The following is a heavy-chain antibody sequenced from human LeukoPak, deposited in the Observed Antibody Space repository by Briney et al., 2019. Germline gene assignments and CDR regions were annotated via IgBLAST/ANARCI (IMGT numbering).Heavy chain of an antibody. D-gene: IGHD6-13*01. J-gene: IGHJ3*02. Sequence: GGSLRLSCAASGFTFSSYAMSWVRQVPGKGLEWVSAISGSGGSTYYADSVKGRYTISRDNSKNTLYLQMNSLRAEDTAVYYCARVYGYSSSWHNAFAIWAKGQWSPSLQ. CDR3: ARVYGYSSSWHNAFAI. CDR2: ISGSGGST. CDR1: GFTFSSYA. V-gene: IGHV3-23*01.